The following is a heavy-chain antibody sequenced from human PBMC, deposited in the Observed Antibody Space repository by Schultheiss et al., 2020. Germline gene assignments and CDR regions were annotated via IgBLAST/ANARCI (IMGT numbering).Heavy chain of an antibody. CDR1: DGSINNTVSY. Sequence: SETLSLTCTVSDGSINNTVSYWSWIRQPPGKGLEWIGEINHSGSTNYNPSLKSRVTISVDTSKNQFSLKLSSVTAADTAVYYCARRVGLTYCGGDCYPQPFDYWGQGTLVTVS. CDR2: INHSGST. CDR3: ARRVGLTYCGGDCYPQPFDY. J-gene: IGHJ4*02. D-gene: IGHD2-21*02. V-gene: IGHV4-34*01.